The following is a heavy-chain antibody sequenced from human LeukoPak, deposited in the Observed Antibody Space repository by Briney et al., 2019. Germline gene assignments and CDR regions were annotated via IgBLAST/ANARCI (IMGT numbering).Heavy chain of an antibody. D-gene: IGHD6-19*01. CDR3: AKVTISYNSGWYFDY. V-gene: IGHV3-23*01. CDR2: ISSSGGNT. CDR1: GFTFSTYA. J-gene: IGHJ4*02. Sequence: GGSLRLSCAASGFTFSTYAMTWVRRAPGKGLEWVSAISSSGGNTYYAESVKGRFTISRDSSKDTLYLQMNSLRAEVTAGYFCAKVTISYNSGWYFDYWGQGTLVTVSS.